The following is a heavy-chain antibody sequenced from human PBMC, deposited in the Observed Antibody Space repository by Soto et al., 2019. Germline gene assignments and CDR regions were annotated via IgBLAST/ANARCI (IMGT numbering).Heavy chain of an antibody. V-gene: IGHV4-34*01. J-gene: IGHJ5*02. CDR2: INHSGST. CDR1: GGSFSGYY. D-gene: IGHD2-15*01. CDR3: ARGPPKYCSGGSCYFGVVRWFDP. Sequence: PSETLSLTCAVYGGSFSGYYWSWIRQPPGKGLEWIGEINHSGSTNYNPSLKSGVTISVDTSKNQFSLKLSCVTAADTAVHYCARGPPKYCSGGSCYFGVVRWFDPWGQGTLVTVSS.